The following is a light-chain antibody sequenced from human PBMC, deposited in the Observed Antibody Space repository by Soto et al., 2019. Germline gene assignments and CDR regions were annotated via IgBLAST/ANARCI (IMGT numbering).Light chain of an antibody. CDR2: KAS. CDR3: QQCNNYPWT. V-gene: IGKV1-5*03. Sequence: DIQMTQSPSTLSASVGDRVTITCRASQDINNCLAWYRQKPGKAPNLLIYKASSLESGVPSRSSGSGSGTEFTLTISSLQPDDSATYYCQQCNNYPWTFGQGTKVEVK. CDR1: QDINNC. J-gene: IGKJ1*01.